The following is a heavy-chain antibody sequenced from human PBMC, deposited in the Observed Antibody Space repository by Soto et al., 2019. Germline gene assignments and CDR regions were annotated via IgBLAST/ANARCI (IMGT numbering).Heavy chain of an antibody. CDR1: GGSISSGDYY. J-gene: IGHJ3*02. D-gene: IGHD3-22*01. Sequence: PSETLSLTCTVSGGSISSGDYYWSWIRQPPGKGLEWIGYIYYSGSTYYNPSLKSRVTISVDTSKNQFSLKLSSVTAADTAVYYCARGVYYDSSGLLAPGAFDIWGQGTMVTVSS. V-gene: IGHV4-30-4*01. CDR3: ARGVYYDSSGLLAPGAFDI. CDR2: IYYSGST.